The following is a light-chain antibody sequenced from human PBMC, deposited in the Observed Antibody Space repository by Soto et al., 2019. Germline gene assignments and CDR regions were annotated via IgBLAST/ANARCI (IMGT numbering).Light chain of an antibody. V-gene: IGKV3-15*01. J-gene: IGKJ5*01. CDR1: QCFXSN. CDR2: GAS. Sequence: DIGLTQSAATLSVSPGERATLSCRASQCFXSNFAWYKQKPGQAPRLLXSGASTRATGSPARLSGSGSGTEFTLTISSLHSEDFSVYYCQQYKNGTPAFGQGTRLEI. CDR3: QQYKNGTPA.